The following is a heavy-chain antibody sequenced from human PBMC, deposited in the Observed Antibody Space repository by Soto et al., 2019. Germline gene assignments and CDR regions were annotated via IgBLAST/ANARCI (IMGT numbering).Heavy chain of an antibody. CDR2: IIPILGIA. V-gene: IGHV1-69*02. J-gene: IGHJ5*02. D-gene: IGHD3-10*01. CDR1: GGTFSSYT. Sequence: QVQLVQSGAEVKKPGSSVKVSCKASGGTFSSYTISWVRQAPGQGLEWMGRIIPILGIANYAQKFQGRVTITADKSTSTADMELSSLRSEDTAVYYCARGAGYLPVWFGEGGFDPWGQGTLVTVSS. CDR3: ARGAGYLPVWFGEGGFDP.